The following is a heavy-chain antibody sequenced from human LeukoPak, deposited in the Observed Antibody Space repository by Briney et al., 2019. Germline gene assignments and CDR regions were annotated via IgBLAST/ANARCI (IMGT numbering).Heavy chain of an antibody. CDR1: GGSISSYY. CDR2: IYYSGST. Sequence: SETLSLTCTVSGGSISSYYWSWIRQPPGKGLEWIGYIYYSGSTNYNPSLKSRVTISVDTSKNQFSLNLNSVTAADTAVYYCAKGQLVFDYWGQGTLVTVSS. V-gene: IGHV4-59*01. J-gene: IGHJ4*02. D-gene: IGHD6-6*01. CDR3: AKGQLVFDY.